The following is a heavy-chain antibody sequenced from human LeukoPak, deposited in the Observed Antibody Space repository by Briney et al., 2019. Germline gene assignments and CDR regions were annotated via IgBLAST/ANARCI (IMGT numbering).Heavy chain of an antibody. V-gene: IGHV1-46*01. Sequence: WASVKVSCKASEYTFTTYYIHWMRQAPGQGLEWLGKVNPSGGGTTYAQKFQARLTVTRDTSTSTVHVELSSLKTADTAVYWCARARFYNVDAFDVWGQGTMVTVSS. D-gene: IGHD1-1*01. J-gene: IGHJ3*01. CDR1: EYTFTTYY. CDR3: ARARFYNVDAFDV. CDR2: VNPSGGGT.